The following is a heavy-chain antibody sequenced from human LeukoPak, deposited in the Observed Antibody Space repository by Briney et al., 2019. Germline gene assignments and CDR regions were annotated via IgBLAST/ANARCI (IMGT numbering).Heavy chain of an antibody. CDR2: ISSDGSII. CDR1: GGSISSGGYYW. D-gene: IGHD6-19*01. Sequence: LSLTCTVSGGSISSGGYYWMHWVRQAPGKGLVWVSRISSDGSIINYADSVKGRFTISRDNAKNTLYLESNSLRAEDTAVYYCARPAVAGLRAGGYDYWGQGTLVTVSS. V-gene: IGHV3-74*01. CDR3: ARPAVAGLRAGGYDY. J-gene: IGHJ4*02.